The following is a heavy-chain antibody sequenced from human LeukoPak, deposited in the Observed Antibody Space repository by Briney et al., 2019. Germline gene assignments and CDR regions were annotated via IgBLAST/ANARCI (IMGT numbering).Heavy chain of an antibody. CDR1: GLNFGDYG. CDR3: ARDLSATWYSLAY. CDR2: INWDGENT. Sequence: PGGSLRLSCSGSGLNFGDYGLSWVRQATGKGLEWVSGINWDGENTAYADSVKGRFTISRDNAENALYLQMDSLRAEDTALYYCARDLSATWYSLAYWGRGTLVTVSS. J-gene: IGHJ4*02. D-gene: IGHD2-15*01. V-gene: IGHV3-20*04.